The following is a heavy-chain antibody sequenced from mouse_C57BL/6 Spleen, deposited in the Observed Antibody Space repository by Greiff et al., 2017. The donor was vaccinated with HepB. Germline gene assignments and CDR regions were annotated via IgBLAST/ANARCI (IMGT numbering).Heavy chain of an antibody. CDR3: ASGLPHGYFDV. Sequence: QVQLQQPGAELVKPGASVKMSCKASGYTFTSYWITWVKQRPGQGLEWIGDIYPGSGSTNYNEKFKSKATLTVDRSSSTAYMQLSSLTSEDSAVYYCASGLPHGYFDVWGTGTTVTVSS. CDR1: GYTFTSYW. D-gene: IGHD6-1*01. J-gene: IGHJ1*03. CDR2: IYPGSGST. V-gene: IGHV1-55*01.